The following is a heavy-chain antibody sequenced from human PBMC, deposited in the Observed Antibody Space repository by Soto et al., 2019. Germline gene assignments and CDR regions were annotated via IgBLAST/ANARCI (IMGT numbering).Heavy chain of an antibody. Sequence: GASVKVSCKASGYTFTSYYMHWVRQAPGQGLEWMGIINPSGGSTSYAQKFQGRVTMTRDTSTSTVYMGLSSLRSEDTAVYYCARDFSSAGGYYDFWSGYYGPVDYWGQGTLVTVSS. CDR2: INPSGGST. D-gene: IGHD3-3*01. CDR1: GYTFTSYY. V-gene: IGHV1-46*01. CDR3: ARDFSSAGGYYDFWSGYYGPVDY. J-gene: IGHJ4*02.